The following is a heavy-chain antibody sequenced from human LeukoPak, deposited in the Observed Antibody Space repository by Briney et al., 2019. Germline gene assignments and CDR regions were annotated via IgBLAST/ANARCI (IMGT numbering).Heavy chain of an antibody. V-gene: IGHV4-59*01. J-gene: IGHJ4*02. D-gene: IGHD2-2*01. CDR3: ASLYCSSISCYADY. Sequence: PSETLSLTCTVSGGSISSYYWSWIRQPPGKGLEWIGYIYYSGSTNYNPSLKSRVTISVDTSKNQFSLKLSSVTAADTAVYYCASLYCSSISCYADYRGQGTLVTVSS. CDR1: GGSISSYY. CDR2: IYYSGST.